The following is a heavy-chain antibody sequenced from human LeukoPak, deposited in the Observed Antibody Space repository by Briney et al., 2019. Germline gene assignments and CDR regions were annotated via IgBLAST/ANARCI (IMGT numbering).Heavy chain of an antibody. CDR3: ARYRFSSVWQGGWHAFDI. Sequence: VASVKVSCKASGYTFTSYYVHWVRQAPGQGLEWMGIINPTSGDTNYAQNFQGRVTMTRDVSTRTVYMEVSSMRSEDTAVYYCARYRFSSVWQGGWHAFDIWGLGTMVTVSS. D-gene: IGHD6-25*01. CDR2: INPTSGDT. V-gene: IGHV1-46*01. J-gene: IGHJ3*02. CDR1: GYTFTSYY.